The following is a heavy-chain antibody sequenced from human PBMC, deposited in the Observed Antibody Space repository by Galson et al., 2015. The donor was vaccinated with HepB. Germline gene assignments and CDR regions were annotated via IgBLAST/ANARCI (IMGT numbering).Heavy chain of an antibody. CDR2: ISAYNGNT. Sequence: SVKVSCKASGYTFTSYGISWVRQAPGQGLEWMGWISAYNGNTNYAQKLQGRVTMTTDTSTSTAYMELRSLRSDDTAVYYCARVMRAPDYVWGSYQYAFDIWGQGTMVTVSS. CDR3: ARVMRAPDYVWGSYQYAFDI. V-gene: IGHV1-18*01. D-gene: IGHD3-16*02. CDR1: GYTFTSYG. J-gene: IGHJ3*02.